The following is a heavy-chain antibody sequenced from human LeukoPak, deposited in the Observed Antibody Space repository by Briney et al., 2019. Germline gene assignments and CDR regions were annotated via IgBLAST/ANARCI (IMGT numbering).Heavy chain of an antibody. Sequence: GGSLRLSCAASGFSFSSFAMSWVRQAPGKGPEWVSAIGVSGTTYYADSVKGRFTISRDSSKNTVYLQMSGLRDEDTAVYYCARQDTQGSYWGSGYWGQGTLVTVSS. CDR1: GFSFSSFA. V-gene: IGHV3-23*01. D-gene: IGHD3-10*01. CDR3: ARQDTQGSYWGSGY. J-gene: IGHJ4*02. CDR2: IGVSGTT.